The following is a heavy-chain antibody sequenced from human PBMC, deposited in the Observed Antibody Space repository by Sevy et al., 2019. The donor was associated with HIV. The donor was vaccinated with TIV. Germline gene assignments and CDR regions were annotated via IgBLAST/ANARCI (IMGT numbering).Heavy chain of an antibody. J-gene: IGHJ6*02. Sequence: GESLKISCKGSGYSFTSYWIGWVRQMPGKGLEWMGIIYPGDSDTRYSPSFQGQVTISAVKSISTAYLQWSSLKASDTAMYYCATSIAVAGHGSYYYGMDVWGQGTTVTVSS. V-gene: IGHV5-51*01. CDR2: IYPGDSDT. CDR1: GYSFTSYW. D-gene: IGHD6-19*01. CDR3: ATSIAVAGHGSYYYGMDV.